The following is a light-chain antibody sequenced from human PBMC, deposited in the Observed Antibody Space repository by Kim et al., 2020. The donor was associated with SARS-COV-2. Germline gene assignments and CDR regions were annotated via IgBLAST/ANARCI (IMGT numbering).Light chain of an antibody. CDR3: QAWDISTVV. J-gene: IGLJ2*01. V-gene: IGLV3-1*01. CDR1: KLGHKY. CDR2: QDS. Sequence: SYELTQPPSVSVSPGQTASITCSGDKLGHKYSSWYQQKPGQSPVLVIYQDSERPSGIPDRFSGSNSGNTATLTISGTQAMDEADYYCQAWDISTVVFGGGTQLTVL.